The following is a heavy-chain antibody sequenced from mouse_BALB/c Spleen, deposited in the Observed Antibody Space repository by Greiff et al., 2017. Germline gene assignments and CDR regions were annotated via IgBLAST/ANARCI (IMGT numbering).Heavy chain of an antibody. CDR2: ISSGGST. Sequence: EVQGVESGGGLVKPGGSLKLSCAASGFTFSSYAMSWVRQTPEKRLEWVASISSGGSTYYPDSVKGRFTISRDNARNILYLQMSSLRSEDTAMYYCARGPHYYGLFAYWGQGTLVTVSA. D-gene: IGHD1-2*01. CDR3: ARGPHYYGLFAY. CDR1: GFTFSSYA. J-gene: IGHJ3*01. V-gene: IGHV5-6-5*01.